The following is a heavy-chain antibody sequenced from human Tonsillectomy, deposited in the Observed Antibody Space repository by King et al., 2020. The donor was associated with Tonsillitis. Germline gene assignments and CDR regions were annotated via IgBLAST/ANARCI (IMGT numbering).Heavy chain of an antibody. CDR2: IYTSGST. CDR1: GGSISSGSYY. D-gene: IGHD4-17*01. Sequence: VQLQESGPGLVKPSQTLSLTCTVSGGSISSGSYYWSWIRQPAGKGLEWIGRIYTSGSTNYNPSLKSRVTISVDTSKNQFSLKLSSVTAADTAVYYCARDLRFYDAFDIWGQGTMVTVSS. CDR3: ARDLRFYDAFDI. V-gene: IGHV4-61*02. J-gene: IGHJ3*02.